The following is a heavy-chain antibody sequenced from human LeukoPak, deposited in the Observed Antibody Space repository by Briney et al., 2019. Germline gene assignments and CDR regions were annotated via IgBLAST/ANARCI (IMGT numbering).Heavy chain of an antibody. Sequence: GASVTVSCKASGYTFTSYDINWVRQAPGQGLEWMGWMNPNSGNTGYAQKFQGRVTMTRNTSISTAYMELSSLRSEDTAVYYCARGPYYGSGRGWFDPWGQGTLVTVSS. CDR2: MNPNSGNT. CDR3: ARGPYYGSGRGWFDP. J-gene: IGHJ5*02. CDR1: GYTFTSYD. V-gene: IGHV1-8*02. D-gene: IGHD3-10*01.